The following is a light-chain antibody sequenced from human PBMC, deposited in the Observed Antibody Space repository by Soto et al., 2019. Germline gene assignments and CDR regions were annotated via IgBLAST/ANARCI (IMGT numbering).Light chain of an antibody. CDR1: SSDVGGYKY. CDR2: EVN. Sequence: QSVLTQPASVSGSPGQSITISCTGTSSDVGGYKYVSWYRQYPGKAPKLMIYEVNNRPSGVSDRFSGSKSGNTTFLTISGLPAEDEALYYCNSYTATSDVGIFGTGTKLTVL. CDR3: NSYTATSDVGI. J-gene: IGLJ1*01. V-gene: IGLV2-14*01.